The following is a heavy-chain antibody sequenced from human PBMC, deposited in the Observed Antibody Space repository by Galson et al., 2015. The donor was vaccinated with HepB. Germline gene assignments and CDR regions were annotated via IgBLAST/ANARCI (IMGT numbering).Heavy chain of an antibody. J-gene: IGHJ4*02. CDR2: INTNTGNT. CDR3: ARDRAAAGSSNSDY. D-gene: IGHD6-13*01. V-gene: IGHV7-4-1*02. Sequence: SVKVSCKASGYTFTSYAMNWVRQAPGQGLEWMGLINTNTGNTTYAQCFPGRFIFSLDTSVSTAYLQISSLRAEDTAVYYCARDRAAAGSSNSDYWGQGTLVTVSP. CDR1: GYTFTSYA.